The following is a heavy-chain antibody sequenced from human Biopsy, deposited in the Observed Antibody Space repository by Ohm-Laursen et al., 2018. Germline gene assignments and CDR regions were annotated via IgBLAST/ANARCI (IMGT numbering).Heavy chain of an antibody. CDR3: ARGRRTSGWPYFDN. CDR2: IYSGGNT. J-gene: IGHJ4*02. V-gene: IGHV4-61*01. Sequence: SETLSLTCTVSGDSLTSGPENWSWIRQSPGQGLEYIGFIYSGGNTNYNPSLKNRVTMSVDTSKNQFYLKLYPVTAADTAVYYCARGRRTSGWPYFDNWGQVALVIVSP. CDR1: GDSLTSGPEN. D-gene: IGHD6-19*01.